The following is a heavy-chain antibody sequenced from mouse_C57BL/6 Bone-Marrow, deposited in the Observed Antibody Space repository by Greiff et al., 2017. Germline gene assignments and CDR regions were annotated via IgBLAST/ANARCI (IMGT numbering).Heavy chain of an antibody. CDR2: ISSGGSYT. J-gene: IGHJ3*01. V-gene: IGHV5-6*01. CDR3: ARGPTVAKAY. CDR1: GFTFSSYG. Sequence: EVMLVESGGDLVKPGGSLKLSCAASGFTFSSYGMSWVRQTPDKRLEWVATISSGGSYTYYPDSVKGRFTISSDNAKNTLYLQMSSLKSEDTAMYYCARGPTVAKAYWGQGTLVTVSA. D-gene: IGHD1-1*01.